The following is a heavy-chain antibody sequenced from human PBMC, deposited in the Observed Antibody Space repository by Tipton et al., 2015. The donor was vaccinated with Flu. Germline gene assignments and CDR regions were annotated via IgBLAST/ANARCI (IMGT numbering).Heavy chain of an antibody. CDR1: GYTFTSYY. CDR3: ARGYYYDSSGYYDGGYYGMDV. J-gene: IGHJ6*02. V-gene: IGHV1-46*01. D-gene: IGHD3-22*01. Sequence: QVQLVQSGPEVKKPGASVKVSCKASGYTFTSYYMHWVRQAPGQGLEWMGIINPSGGSTSYAQKFQGRVTMTRDTSTSTVYMELSSLRSEDTAVYYCARGYYYDSSGYYDGGYYGMDVWGQGTTVTVSS. CDR2: INPSGGST.